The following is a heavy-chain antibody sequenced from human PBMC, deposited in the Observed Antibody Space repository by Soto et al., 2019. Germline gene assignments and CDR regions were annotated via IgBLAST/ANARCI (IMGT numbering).Heavy chain of an antibody. CDR3: AKDRYSGTYPTDFDY. J-gene: IGHJ4*02. CDR1: GFTFSSYG. D-gene: IGHD1-26*01. CDR2: ISFDGGNE. V-gene: IGHV3-30*18. Sequence: GGSLRLSCAGSGFTFSSYGIHWVRQAPGKGLEWVALISFDGGNEKYTESVKDRFTISRDDSHNVAYLQMSSLRTEDTAMYYCAKDRYSGTYPTDFDYWGQGSLVTVSS.